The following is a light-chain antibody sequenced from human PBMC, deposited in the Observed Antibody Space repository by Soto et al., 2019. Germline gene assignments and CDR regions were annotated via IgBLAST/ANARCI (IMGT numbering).Light chain of an antibody. J-gene: IGKJ4*01. V-gene: IGKV3-15*01. CDR1: QSVSSK. CDR3: QQYNNWPLT. CDR2: DAT. Sequence: EIVMTQSPATLSVSPGERATVSCRASQSVSSKLAWYQQKPGQAPRLLIDDATTRATGIPARFSGSGSGTEFPLTISSLQSEDFAIYYCQQYNNWPLTFGGGTKVEVK.